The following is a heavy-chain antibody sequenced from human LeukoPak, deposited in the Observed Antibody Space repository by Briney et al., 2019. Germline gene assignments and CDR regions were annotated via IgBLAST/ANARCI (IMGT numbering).Heavy chain of an antibody. D-gene: IGHD2-2*01. CDR1: GFTFTNYN. J-gene: IGHJ4*02. V-gene: IGHV3-21*01. CDR2: ITSSGTYI. CDR3: ARGSSNHPPYYFDY. Sequence: GGSLRLSCAASGFTFTNYNMTWVRQAPGKGLEWVSSITSSGTYIFYADSVKGRFTISRDNAKNSLYLQMNSLRAEDSAVYYCARGSSNHPPYYFDYWGQGTLVTVSS.